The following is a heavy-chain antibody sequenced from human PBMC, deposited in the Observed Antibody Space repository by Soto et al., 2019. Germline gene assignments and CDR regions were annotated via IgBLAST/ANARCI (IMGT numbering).Heavy chain of an antibody. Sequence: QVQLVQSGAEVKKPGASVKVSCKASGYTFTSYNLHWVRRAPGQGLEWMGIINPTSGSTSYAQKFQGGGTMTRDTSTSTVYMELSSLRSDDTAVYYCARAVEMATYRDAFDIWGQGTMVTVSS. V-gene: IGHV1-46*01. J-gene: IGHJ3*02. D-gene: IGHD5-12*01. CDR3: ARAVEMATYRDAFDI. CDR2: INPTSGST. CDR1: GYTFTSYN.